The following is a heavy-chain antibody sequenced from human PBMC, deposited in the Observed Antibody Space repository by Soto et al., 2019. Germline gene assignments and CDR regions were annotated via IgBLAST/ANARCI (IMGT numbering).Heavy chain of an antibody. V-gene: IGHV3-74*01. CDR2: INTDGSSR. CDR3: ANEHSGYDHGEYYDHGVDV. Sequence: EVQLVESGGGLVQPGGSLRLSCAASGFSLSTYWMHWVRQVPGKGLIWVSRINTDGSSRSYADSVKGRFTISRDNAKNTLYLQMNRLRAEDTAVYYCANEHSGYDHGEYYDHGVDVWGQGTTVTVSS. CDR1: GFSLSTYW. J-gene: IGHJ6*02. D-gene: IGHD5-12*01.